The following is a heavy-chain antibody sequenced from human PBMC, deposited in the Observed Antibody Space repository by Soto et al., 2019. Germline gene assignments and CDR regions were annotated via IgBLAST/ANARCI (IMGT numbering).Heavy chain of an antibody. D-gene: IGHD5-18*01. Sequence: GGSLRLSCAASGFSFNTYGMYWVRQAPGKGLEWVAAISYDGSNQYHADSVKGRFTISRDNSKSTLYLQMNSLRVEDTAVYYCAKDIVKYTYGACDYWGQGALVTVSS. CDR1: GFSFNTYG. CDR2: ISYDGSNQ. V-gene: IGHV3-30*18. J-gene: IGHJ4*02. CDR3: AKDIVKYTYGACDY.